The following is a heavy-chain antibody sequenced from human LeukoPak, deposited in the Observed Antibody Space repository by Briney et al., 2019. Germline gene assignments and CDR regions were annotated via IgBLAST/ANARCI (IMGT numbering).Heavy chain of an antibody. J-gene: IGHJ4*02. CDR1: GFTFSSYE. CDR3: AKDRYSGSYDY. V-gene: IGHV3-48*03. Sequence: GGSLRLSCAASGFTFSSYEMNWVRQAPGKGLEWVSYISSSGSTIYFADSVKGRFTISRDNPKNTLYLQMNSLRAEDTAVYYCAKDRYSGSYDYWGQGTLVTVSS. CDR2: ISSSGSTI. D-gene: IGHD1-26*01.